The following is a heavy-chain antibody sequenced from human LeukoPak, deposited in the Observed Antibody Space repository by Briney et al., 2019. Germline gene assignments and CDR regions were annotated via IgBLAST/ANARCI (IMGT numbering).Heavy chain of an antibody. CDR1: GGTLSRYA. V-gene: IGHV1-69*13. Sequence: ASVKVSCKASGGTLSRYAISWVRQAPGQGPEWMGGIIPIFGTTNYAQKFQGRVTITADESTSTAYMELSSLRSEDTAVYYCARIVGIASRGYFDYWGQETLVTVSS. J-gene: IGHJ4*02. CDR2: IIPIFGTT. CDR3: ARIVGIASRGYFDY. D-gene: IGHD3-10*01.